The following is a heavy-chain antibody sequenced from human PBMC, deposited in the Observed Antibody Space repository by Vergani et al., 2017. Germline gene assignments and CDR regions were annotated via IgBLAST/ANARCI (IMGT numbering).Heavy chain of an antibody. J-gene: IGHJ4*02. D-gene: IGHD6-13*01. V-gene: IGHV4-39*07. CDR2: VYYNGST. CDR3: ARGSRAEGGSGPDK. CDR1: GGSINTRNYY. Sequence: QLQLHESGPGLVKPSETLSLTCSVSGGSINTRNYYWGWIRQPPGKGLEWIGNVYYNGSTSYNPSFKNRVSMSVDTSKNQFSLKLNSVTAADTAVYYCARGSRAEGGSGPDKWGQGTLVTVSS.